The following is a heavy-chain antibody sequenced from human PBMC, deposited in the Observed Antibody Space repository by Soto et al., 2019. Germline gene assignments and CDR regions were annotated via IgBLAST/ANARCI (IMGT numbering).Heavy chain of an antibody. CDR2: INPNSGGT. CDR1: GYTFTGYY. CDR3: ATHPHGFFDAFDI. J-gene: IGHJ3*02. D-gene: IGHD4-17*01. V-gene: IGHV1-2*02. Sequence: ASVKVSCKASGYTFTGYYMHWVRQAPGQGLEWMGWINPNSGGTNYAQKFQGRVTMTRDTSISTAYMELSRLRSDDTAVYYCATHPHGFFDAFDIWGQGTMVTVSS.